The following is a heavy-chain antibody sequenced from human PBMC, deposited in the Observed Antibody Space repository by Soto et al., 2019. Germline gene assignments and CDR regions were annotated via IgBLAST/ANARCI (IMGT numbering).Heavy chain of an antibody. V-gene: IGHV4-31*11. CDR2: INYSGTT. CDR1: GASVKTGGYY. D-gene: IGHD3-3*01. CDR3: ATNRGYDFYYPDS. J-gene: IGHJ4*02. Sequence: QVQLQESGPGLVRPSQTLSLTCDVSGASVKTGGYYWTWIRQHPEKGLEWIGYINYSGTTYNPSLKSRAFLSLDMSKNQFSLNLTSVTAADTAAYYCATNRGYDFYYPDSWGQGILVTVSS.